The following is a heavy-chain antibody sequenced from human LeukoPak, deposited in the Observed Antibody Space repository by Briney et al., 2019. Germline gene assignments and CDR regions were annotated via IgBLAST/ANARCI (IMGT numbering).Heavy chain of an antibody. CDR3: ARVRLGSGWSLFDF. CDR1: GFXVSSNY. CDR2: INSGGST. Sequence: GGSLRLSCAASGFXVSSNYMSWVRQAPGKGLEWVSVINSGGSTYYADSVKGRFTISRHISQNTLYLQMNSLRAEDTAVYYCARVRLGSGWSLFDFWGQGTLVTVSS. V-gene: IGHV3-53*04. J-gene: IGHJ4*02. D-gene: IGHD6-19*01.